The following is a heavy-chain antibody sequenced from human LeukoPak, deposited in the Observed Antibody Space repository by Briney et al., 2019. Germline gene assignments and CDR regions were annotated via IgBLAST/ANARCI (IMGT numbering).Heavy chain of an antibody. CDR1: GGTFSSYY. D-gene: IGHD5-24*01. V-gene: IGHV4-34*01. Sequence: SETLSLTCAVYGGTFSSYYWSWFRQPPGKGLEWIGEINHSGSTNYNPSLMSRVTISVDTSKNQFSLNLSSVTAADTAVYYCARASRDGYNFPPPFFDYWGQGTLVTASS. CDR2: INHSGST. CDR3: ARASRDGYNFPPPFFDY. J-gene: IGHJ4*02.